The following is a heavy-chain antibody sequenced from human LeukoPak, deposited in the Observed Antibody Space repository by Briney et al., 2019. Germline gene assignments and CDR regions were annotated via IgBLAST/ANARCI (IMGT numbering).Heavy chain of an antibody. D-gene: IGHD6-13*01. Sequence: ASVKVSCKASGYTFTGYHMHWVRQAPGQGLEWMGWINPNSGGTNYAQKFQGRVTMTRDTSISTAYMELSRLRSDDTAVYYCARGGVGSSQGGYNWFDPWGQGTLVTVSS. CDR1: GYTFTGYH. V-gene: IGHV1-2*02. CDR2: INPNSGGT. CDR3: ARGGVGSSQGGYNWFDP. J-gene: IGHJ5*02.